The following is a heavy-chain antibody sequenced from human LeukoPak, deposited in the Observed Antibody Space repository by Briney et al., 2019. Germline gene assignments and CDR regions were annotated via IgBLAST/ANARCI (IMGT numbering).Heavy chain of an antibody. CDR3: ARESVAVAVFDY. D-gene: IGHD6-19*01. CDR2: IYYSGRT. Sequence: SETLSLSCTVSGGSISSYYWSWIRQPPGKGLEWIGYIYYSGRTNYNPSLKSRVTISVDTSKNQFSLKLSSVTAADTAVYYCARESVAVAVFDYWGQGTLVTVSS. J-gene: IGHJ4*02. CDR1: GGSISSYY. V-gene: IGHV4-59*01.